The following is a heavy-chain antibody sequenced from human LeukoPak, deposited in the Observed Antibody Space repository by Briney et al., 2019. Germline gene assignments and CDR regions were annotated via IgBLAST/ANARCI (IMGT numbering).Heavy chain of an antibody. V-gene: IGHV3-23*01. J-gene: IGHJ4*02. CDR3: ARDPWTNSDYDGFDY. D-gene: IGHD5-12*01. CDR1: GFTFSTYG. Sequence: GGSLRLSCVASGFTFSTYGMSWVRQAPGKGLEWVSAISGSGGSTYYADSVKGRFTISRDNSKNTLYLQMNSLRAEDTAVYYCARDPWTNSDYDGFDYWGQGTLVTVSS. CDR2: ISGSGGST.